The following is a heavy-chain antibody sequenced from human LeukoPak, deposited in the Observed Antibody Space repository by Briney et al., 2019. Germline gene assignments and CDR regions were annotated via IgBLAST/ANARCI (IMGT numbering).Heavy chain of an antibody. V-gene: IGHV3-43*02. D-gene: IGHD6-19*01. CDR3: AKDIGSGWSFDY. Sequence: GGSLRLSCAASGFTFHNYAMHWVRQAPGKGLEWVSLIKGNGDTTYNADSVKGRFTISRDNSKNSLYLQINSLRTEDTALYYCAKDIGSGWSFDYWGQGTLDTVSS. CDR1: GFTFHNYA. CDR2: IKGNGDTT. J-gene: IGHJ4*02.